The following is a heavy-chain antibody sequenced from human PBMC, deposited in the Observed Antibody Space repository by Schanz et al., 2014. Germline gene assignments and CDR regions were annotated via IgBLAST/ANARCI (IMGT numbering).Heavy chain of an antibody. Sequence: QVQLVQSGVEVKRPGASVRVSCKASGYSFTDYAIHWVRQAPGQGLEWMGWISGYNGDTNYARKFQDRVTMTTDTSTGITSLELRNLKSDDTAVYYCARDAGWAFGDYHGMDVWGQGTSVTVSS. CDR3: ARDAGWAFGDYHGMDV. J-gene: IGHJ6*02. V-gene: IGHV1-18*01. CDR2: ISGYNGDT. D-gene: IGHD3-10*01. CDR1: GYSFTDYA.